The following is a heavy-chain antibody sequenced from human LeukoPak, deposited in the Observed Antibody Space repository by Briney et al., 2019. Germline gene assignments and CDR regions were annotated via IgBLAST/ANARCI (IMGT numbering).Heavy chain of an antibody. CDR3: ARDYYYDSRAFDY. CDR2: ISSNSSYI. D-gene: IGHD3-22*01. V-gene: IGHV3-21*01. Sequence: GGSLRLSCAASGFTFSSYSMNWVRQAPGKGLEWVSSISSNSSYIYYADSVKGRFTISRDNAKNSLYLQMNSLRAEGTAVYYCARDYYYDSRAFDYWGQGTLVTVSS. CDR1: GFTFSSYS. J-gene: IGHJ4*02.